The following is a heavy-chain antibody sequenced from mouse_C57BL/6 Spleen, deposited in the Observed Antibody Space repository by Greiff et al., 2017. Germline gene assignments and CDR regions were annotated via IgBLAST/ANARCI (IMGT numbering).Heavy chain of an antibody. CDR1: GYTFTSYW. Sequence: QVQLQQPGAELVMPGASVKLSCKASGYTFTSYWMHWVKQRPGQGLEWIGEIDPSDSYTNYNQKFKGKSTLTVDKSSSTAYMQRSSLTSEDSAVYYCARGTTVVEGYYFDYWGQGTTLTVSS. V-gene: IGHV1-69*01. J-gene: IGHJ2*01. D-gene: IGHD1-1*01. CDR2: IDPSDSYT. CDR3: ARGTTVVEGYYFDY.